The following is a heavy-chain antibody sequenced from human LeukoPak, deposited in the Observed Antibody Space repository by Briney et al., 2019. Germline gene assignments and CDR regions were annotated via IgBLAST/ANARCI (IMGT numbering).Heavy chain of an antibody. V-gene: IGHV1-69*13. CDR1: GGTFSSYA. Sequence: SVKLSCKASGGTFSSYAISWVRQAPGQGLEWMGGIIPIFGTANYAQKFQGRVTITADESTSTAYMELSSLRSEDTAVYYCARVWHYYDSSGYYSKGDWFDPWGQGTLVTVSS. J-gene: IGHJ5*02. CDR3: ARVWHYYDSSGYYSKGDWFDP. D-gene: IGHD3-22*01. CDR2: IIPIFGTA.